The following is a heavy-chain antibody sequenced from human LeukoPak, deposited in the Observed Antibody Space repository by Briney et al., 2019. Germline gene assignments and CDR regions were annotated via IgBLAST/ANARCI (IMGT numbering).Heavy chain of an antibody. V-gene: IGHV3-23*01. J-gene: IGHJ4*02. CDR3: AKERGSLPAGQNRFDY. CDR1: GFTFSSYA. CDR2: ISGGGDNT. Sequence: GGSLRLSCAASGFTFSSYAVSWVRQAPGKGLEWVSAISGGGDNTYYADSVKGRFTISGDNSKNTLYLHMNSLRAEDTAVYYCAKERGSLPAGQNRFDYWGQGTLVTVSS. D-gene: IGHD2-2*01.